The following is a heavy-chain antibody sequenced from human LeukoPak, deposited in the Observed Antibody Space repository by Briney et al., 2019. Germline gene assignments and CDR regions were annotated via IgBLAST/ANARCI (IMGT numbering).Heavy chain of an antibody. CDR2: IYSGGST. CDR1: GFTVRSNY. Sequence: GGSRRLSCAVSGFTVRSNYMSWVRHAPGKGLEWVSLIYSGGSTYYADSVKGRFTISRDNSKNTLYLQMNSLRVEDTAVYYCARVGYTGTWYSSPPFDYWGQGTLVTVSS. J-gene: IGHJ4*02. CDR3: ARVGYTGTWYSSPPFDY. V-gene: IGHV3-66*01. D-gene: IGHD6-13*01.